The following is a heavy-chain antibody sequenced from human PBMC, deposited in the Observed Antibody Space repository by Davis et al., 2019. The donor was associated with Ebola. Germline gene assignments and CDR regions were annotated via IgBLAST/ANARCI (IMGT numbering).Heavy chain of an antibody. CDR1: GYTFTGYY. CDR2: INPNSGGT. V-gene: IGHV1-2*02. CDR3: ARDGYLFDY. Sequence: AASVKVSCKASGYTFTGYYMHWVRQAPGQGLEWMGWINPNSGGTNYAQKFQGRVTMTRNTSISTAYMELSSLRSEDTAVYYCARDGYLFDYWGQGTLVTVSS. J-gene: IGHJ4*02. D-gene: IGHD6-13*01.